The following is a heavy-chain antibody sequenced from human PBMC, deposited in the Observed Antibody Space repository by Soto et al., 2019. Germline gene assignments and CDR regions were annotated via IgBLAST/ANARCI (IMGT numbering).Heavy chain of an antibody. J-gene: IGHJ4*02. V-gene: IGHV4-34*01. Sequence: QVQLQQWGAGLLKPSETLSLNCAVTGGSLSGYYWSWIRQPPGKGLERIGEVKDGGHTNYSPSLRGRVTISSDTSNSLFSLRLNSVTAAGTGVYCCARGQEGVVATHWDQGRRVTVSS. CDR3: ARGQEGVVATH. CDR1: GGSLSGYY. CDR2: VKDGGHT. D-gene: IGHD5-12*01.